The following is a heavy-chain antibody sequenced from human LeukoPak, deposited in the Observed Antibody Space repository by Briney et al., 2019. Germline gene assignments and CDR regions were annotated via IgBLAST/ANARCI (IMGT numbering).Heavy chain of an antibody. D-gene: IGHD6-13*01. CDR2: IYYSGST. CDR1: GGSISDTYY. J-gene: IGHJ4*02. CDR3: ARVGYSSSWHYDY. Sequence: PSETLSLTCTVSGGSISDTYYWGWSRQPPGKGLEWIGSIYYSGSTYYNPSLKSRVTISVDTSKNQFSLKLSSVTAADTAVYYCARVGYSSSWHYDYWGQGTLVTVSS. V-gene: IGHV4-39*07.